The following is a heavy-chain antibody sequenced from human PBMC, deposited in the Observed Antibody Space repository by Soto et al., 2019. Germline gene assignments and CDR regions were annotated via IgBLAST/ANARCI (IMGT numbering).Heavy chain of an antibody. D-gene: IGHD4-17*01. Sequence: EVQLVESGGGLVKPGGSLRLSCAASGFTFSSYSMNWVRQAPGKGLEWVSSISSSSSYIYYSDSVKGRFTISRDNAKNSLYLQMYSLRAEDTAVYYCARCLDYPDAFDIWGQGTMVTVSS. CDR3: ARCLDYPDAFDI. CDR1: GFTFSSYS. J-gene: IGHJ3*02. V-gene: IGHV3-21*01. CDR2: ISSSSSYI.